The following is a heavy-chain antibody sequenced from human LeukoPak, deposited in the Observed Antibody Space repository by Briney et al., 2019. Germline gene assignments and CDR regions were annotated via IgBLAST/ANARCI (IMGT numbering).Heavy chain of an antibody. CDR3: AKDQWELLDYFDY. CDR1: GFTFSSYG. J-gene: IGHJ4*02. Sequence: GGSLRLSCAASGFTFSSYGMHWVRQAPGKGLEWVAVISYDGSNKYYADSVKDRFTISRDNSKNTLYLQMNCLRAEDTAVYYCAKDQWELLDYFDYWGQGTLVTVSS. CDR2: ISYDGSNK. D-gene: IGHD1-26*01. V-gene: IGHV3-30*18.